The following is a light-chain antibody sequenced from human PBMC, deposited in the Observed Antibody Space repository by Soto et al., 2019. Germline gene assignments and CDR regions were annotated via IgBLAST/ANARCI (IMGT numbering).Light chain of an antibody. CDR3: SSYTSSSTLFYV. CDR2: DVS. V-gene: IGLV2-14*03. J-gene: IGLJ1*01. CDR1: SSDVGGFNY. Sequence: QSVLTQPASVSGSPGQSIAISCTGTSSDVGGFNYVSWYQQHPGKAPKFMIYDVSSRPSGVSDRFSGSKSGNTASLTISGLQAEDEADYYCSSYTSSSTLFYVFGTGTKVTVL.